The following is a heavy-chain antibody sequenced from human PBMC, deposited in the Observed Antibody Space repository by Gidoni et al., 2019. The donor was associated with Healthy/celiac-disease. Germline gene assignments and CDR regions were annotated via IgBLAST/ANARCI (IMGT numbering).Heavy chain of an antibody. CDR1: GFTFSSYG. CDR3: AKEGATVVAYFDY. V-gene: IGHV3-30*18. J-gene: IGHJ4*02. CDR2: ISYDGSNK. Sequence: QVQLVESGGGVVQPGRSLSLSCAASGFTFSSYGMHWVRQAPGKGLEWVAVISYDGSNKYYADSVKGRFTISRDNSKNTLYLQMNSLRAEDTAVYYCAKEGATVVAYFDYWGQGTLVTVSS. D-gene: IGHD2-15*01.